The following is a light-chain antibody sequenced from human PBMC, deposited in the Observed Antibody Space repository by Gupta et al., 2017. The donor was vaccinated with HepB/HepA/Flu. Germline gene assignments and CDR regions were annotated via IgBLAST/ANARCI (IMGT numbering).Light chain of an antibody. CDR3: ATWDDSLNGPV. J-gene: IGLJ2*01. V-gene: IGLV1-44*01. CDR1: NSNIGGNS. CDR2: NNN. Sequence: QTVLTQPPSASGTPGQRVTISCSGSNSNIGGNSVNWYQQFPGTAPKVLIYNNNQRPSGVPDRFSGSKSGTSASLAINGLHSDDESDYFCATWDDSLNGPVFGGGTKLTVL.